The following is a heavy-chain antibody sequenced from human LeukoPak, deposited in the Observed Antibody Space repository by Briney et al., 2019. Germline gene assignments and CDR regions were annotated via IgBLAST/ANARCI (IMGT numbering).Heavy chain of an antibody. CDR3: ARPSRSISTAGAFDI. D-gene: IGHD3-10*01. CDR1: GGSMNSYF. Sequence: SSETLSLTCSVSGGSMNSYFWSWIRQPPGKGLEWIGYIYYTGSTNYNPSLKSRVTISVGTSKNQFSLKLSSVTAADTAVYYCARPSRSISTAGAFDIWGQGTMVTVSS. CDR2: IYYTGST. J-gene: IGHJ3*02. V-gene: IGHV4-59*01.